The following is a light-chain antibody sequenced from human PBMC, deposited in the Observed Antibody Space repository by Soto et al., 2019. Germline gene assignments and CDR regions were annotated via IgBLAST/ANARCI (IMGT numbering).Light chain of an antibody. J-gene: IGLJ3*02. CDR1: SSDVGGYDY. CDR2: EVS. V-gene: IGLV2-14*01. Sequence: QSVLTQPASVSGSPGQSITISCTGSSSDVGGYDYVSWYQQHPGKTPKLMIFEVSNRPSGVPNRFSGTKSGNTASLTISGLQAEDEATYYCSSYTTSSTPVLFGGGTKLTVL. CDR3: SSYTTSSTPVL.